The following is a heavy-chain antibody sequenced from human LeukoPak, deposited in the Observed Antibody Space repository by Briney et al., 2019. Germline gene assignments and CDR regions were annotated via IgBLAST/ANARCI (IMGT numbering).Heavy chain of an antibody. CDR1: GVSMNYYF. J-gene: IGHJ4*02. CDR3: ARGFSGSYYFDY. Sequence: SETLSLTCTVSGVSMNYYFWNWIRQPAGEGLQWIGRIHSSGTTNYNPSLKSRVTMSVDTSKNQFSLKLSSVTAADTAVYYCARGFSGSYYFDYWGQGTLVTVSS. CDR2: IHSSGTT. V-gene: IGHV4-4*07. D-gene: IGHD1-26*01.